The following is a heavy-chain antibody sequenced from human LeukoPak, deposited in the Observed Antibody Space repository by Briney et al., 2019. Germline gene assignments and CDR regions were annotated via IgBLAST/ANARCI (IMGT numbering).Heavy chain of an antibody. V-gene: IGHV3-30*04. CDR2: ISYDGSNK. Sequence: PGGSLRLSCAASGFTFSSYAMHWVRQAPGKGLEWVAVISYDGSNKYYADSVKGRFTISRDNSKNTLYLQMNSLRAEDTAVYHCARDGYCSGGSCYSALPYFDYWGQGTLVTVSS. CDR3: ARDGYCSGGSCYSALPYFDY. D-gene: IGHD2-15*01. J-gene: IGHJ4*02. CDR1: GFTFSSYA.